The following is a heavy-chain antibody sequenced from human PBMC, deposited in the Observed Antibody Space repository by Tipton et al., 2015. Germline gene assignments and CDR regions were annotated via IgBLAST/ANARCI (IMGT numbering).Heavy chain of an antibody. CDR3: ATTRITLFENWFDS. V-gene: IGHV4-39*01. CDR1: GGSVSTSNYY. Sequence: TLSLTCTVSGGSVSTSNYYWGWIRQPPGKGLEWIGAISHSGNTFYNPSLKSRVTISADTSKNQFSLKLSSVTAADTAVYYCATTRITLFENWFDSWGQGILVTVSS. D-gene: IGHD3-3*01. CDR2: ISHSGNT. J-gene: IGHJ5*01.